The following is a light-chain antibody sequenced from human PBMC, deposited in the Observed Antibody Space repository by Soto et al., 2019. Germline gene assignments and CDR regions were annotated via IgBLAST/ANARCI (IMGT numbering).Light chain of an antibody. V-gene: IGKV3-11*01. J-gene: IGKJ3*01. CDR3: QQRSNLVT. Sequence: EIVLTQSPATLSLSPGERATLSCRASQSVSSYLAWYQQKPGQAPRLLIYDASNRATGIPARFSGSGSGTDFTLTISSLEPEDFAVYYCQQRSNLVTFGTGTKVDI. CDR1: QSVSSY. CDR2: DAS.